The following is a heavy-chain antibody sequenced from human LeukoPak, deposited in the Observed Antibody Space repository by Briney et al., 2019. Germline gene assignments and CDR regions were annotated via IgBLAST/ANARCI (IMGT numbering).Heavy chain of an antibody. CDR3: ARGNSGSYDQ. J-gene: IGHJ5*02. Sequence: GGSLRLSCAASGFTFSSYAMHWVRRAPGKGLEWVAIIWYDGSYKYYADSAKGRFTISRDNSKNTMYLQMSTLRAEDTAVYYCARGNSGSYDQWGQGILVTVFS. V-gene: IGHV3-33*01. CDR1: GFTFSSYA. CDR2: IWYDGSYK. D-gene: IGHD1-26*01.